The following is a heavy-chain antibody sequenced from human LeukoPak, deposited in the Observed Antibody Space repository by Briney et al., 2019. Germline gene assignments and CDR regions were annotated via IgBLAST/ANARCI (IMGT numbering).Heavy chain of an antibody. Sequence: ASVKLSCKASGYAFSDVYFNWVRQAPGQGLEWMGWINPHSEASIYAQKFQGRDTMHTSTDTAYMELSRLRSDDTAVYYCVTASVTHTRDPWGPGTLVTVSS. V-gene: IGHV1-2*02. D-gene: IGHD5/OR15-5a*01. CDR1: GYAFSDVY. CDR2: INPHSEAS. CDR3: VTASVTHTRDP. J-gene: IGHJ5*02.